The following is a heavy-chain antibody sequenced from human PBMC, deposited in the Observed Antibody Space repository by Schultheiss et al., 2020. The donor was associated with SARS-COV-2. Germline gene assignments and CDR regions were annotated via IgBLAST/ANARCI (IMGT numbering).Heavy chain of an antibody. CDR1: GFTFSSYA. CDR2: ISYDGSNK. J-gene: IGHJ6*02. V-gene: IGHV3-30*04. CDR3: ARDYYYYGINV. Sequence: GESLKISCAASGFTFSSYAMHWVRQAPGKGLEWVAVISYDGSNKYYADSVKGRFTISRDNSKNTLYLQMNSLRAEDTAVYYCARDYYYYGINVWGQGTTVTVSS.